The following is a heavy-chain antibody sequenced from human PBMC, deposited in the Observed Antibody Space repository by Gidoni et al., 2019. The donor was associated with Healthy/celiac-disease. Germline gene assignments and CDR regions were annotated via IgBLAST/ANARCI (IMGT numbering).Heavy chain of an antibody. V-gene: IGHV3-15*07. CDR2: IKSKTDGGTT. CDR3: TTDWPSLYYYGMDV. J-gene: IGHJ6*02. CDR1: GFTFSNAW. Sequence: EVELVESGGGLVTHGGSLRLSCAASGFTFSNAWMNWVRQAPGKGLEWVGRIKSKTDGGTTDYAAPVKGRFTISRDDSKNTLYLQMNSLKTEDTAVYYCTTDWPSLYYYGMDVWGQGTTVTVSS.